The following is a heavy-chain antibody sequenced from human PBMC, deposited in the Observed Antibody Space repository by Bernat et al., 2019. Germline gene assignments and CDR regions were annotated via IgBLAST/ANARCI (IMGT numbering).Heavy chain of an antibody. CDR3: ARDPTNYYYYYGMDV. CDR1: GFTFSSYS. Sequence: EVQLVESGGGLVKPGGSLRLSCAASGFTFSSYSMNWVRQAPGKWLEWVSSISSSSSYIYYADSVKGRFTISRDNAKNSLYLQLNSLRAEDTAVYYCARDPTNYYYYYGMDVWGQGTTVTVSS. CDR2: ISSSSSYI. J-gene: IGHJ6*02. V-gene: IGHV3-21*01.